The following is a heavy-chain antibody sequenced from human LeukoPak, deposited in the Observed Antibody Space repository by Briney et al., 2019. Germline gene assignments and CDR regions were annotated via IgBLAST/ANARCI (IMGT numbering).Heavy chain of an antibody. J-gene: IGHJ3*02. CDR2: INHSGST. Sequence: SETLSLTCAVYGGSFSGYYWSWIRQPPGKGLEWIGEINHSGSTNYNPSLKSRVTISVDTSKNQFSLKLSSVTAADTAVYYCARHRRYYDILTGYYAGPLDIWGQGTKVTVSS. D-gene: IGHD3-9*01. CDR1: GGSFSGYY. CDR3: ARHRRYYDILTGYYAGPLDI. V-gene: IGHV4-34*01.